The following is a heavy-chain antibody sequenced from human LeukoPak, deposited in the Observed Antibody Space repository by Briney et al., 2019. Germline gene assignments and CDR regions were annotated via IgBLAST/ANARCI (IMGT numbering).Heavy chain of an antibody. D-gene: IGHD3-3*01. J-gene: IGHJ4*02. V-gene: IGHV1-18*01. CDR1: GCTFTSYG. CDR2: ISGYNGNT. Sequence: ASVKVSCKTSGCTFTSYGISWVRQAPGQGLEWMGWISGYNGNTNYAQKFQGRVTMTTDTSTSTAYMELRSLRSDDTAVYYCARGAWSECTYWGQGTLVTVSS. CDR3: ARGAWSECTY.